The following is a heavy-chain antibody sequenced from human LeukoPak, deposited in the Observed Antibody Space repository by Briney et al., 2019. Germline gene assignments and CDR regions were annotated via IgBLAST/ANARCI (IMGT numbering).Heavy chain of an antibody. V-gene: IGHV4-59*01. CDR2: IYYSGST. J-gene: IGHJ4*02. CDR3: ARVPKVQWELRYFDY. D-gene: IGHD1-26*01. CDR1: GGSISSYY. Sequence: SETLSLTCAVSGGSISSYYWSWIRQPPGKGLEWIGYIYYSGSTNYNPSLKSRVTISVDTSKNQFSLKLSSVTTADTAVYYCARVPKVQWELRYFDYWGQGTLVTVSS.